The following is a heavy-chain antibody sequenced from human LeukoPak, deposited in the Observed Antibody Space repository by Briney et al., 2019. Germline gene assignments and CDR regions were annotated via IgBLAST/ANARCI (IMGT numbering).Heavy chain of an antibody. J-gene: IGHJ4*02. CDR2: IGSNGGST. CDR1: GFTFGSYA. D-gene: IGHD1-26*01. V-gene: IGHV3-64*02. CDR3: ARVGSSGSYYHYLDY. Sequence: PGGSLRLSCAASGFTFGSYAMHWFRQAPGKGLEYVSTIGSNGGSTSYADSVKGRFTISRDNSKNTLYLQMGSLRPEDMAVYYCARVGSSGSYYHYLDYWGQGTLVTVSS.